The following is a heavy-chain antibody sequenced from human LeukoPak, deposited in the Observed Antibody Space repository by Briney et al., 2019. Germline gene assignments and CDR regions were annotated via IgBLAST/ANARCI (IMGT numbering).Heavy chain of an antibody. V-gene: IGHV3-48*01. CDR2: IRVIGNTI. J-gene: IGHJ3*02. CDR1: GFNIENYP. D-gene: IGHD1-26*01. CDR3: ARGMRVGPLDAFDI. Sequence: PGGSLRLSCAASGFNIENYPMNWVRQAPGKGLEWVSHIRVIGNTIYDADSVKGRFTISRDNATNSLYLQMDSLRAEDTAMYYCARGMRVGPLDAFDIWGQGTVVTVSS.